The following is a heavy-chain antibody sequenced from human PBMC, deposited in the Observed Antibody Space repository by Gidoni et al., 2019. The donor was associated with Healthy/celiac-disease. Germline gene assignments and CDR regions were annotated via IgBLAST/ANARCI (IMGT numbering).Heavy chain of an antibody. CDR1: GGSIRSSSYY. CDR2: TYYSGST. J-gene: IGHJ5*02. D-gene: IGHD4-17*01. Sequence: QLQLQESGPGLVKPSEPLSLTCTVAGGSIRSSSYYWGWIRQPPGKGLEWIGSTYYSGSTYYNPSLKSRVTISVDTSKNQFSLKLSSVTAADTAVYYCARRGDYVLGGWFDPWGQGTLVTVSA. CDR3: ARRGDYVLGGWFDP. V-gene: IGHV4-39*01.